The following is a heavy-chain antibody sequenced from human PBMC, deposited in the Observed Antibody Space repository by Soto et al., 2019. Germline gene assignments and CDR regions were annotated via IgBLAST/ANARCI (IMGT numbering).Heavy chain of an antibody. V-gene: IGHV3-23*01. CDR1: GFTLSLYT. Sequence: PGGSLRLSCAASGFTLSLYTINWVRQAPGKGLEWVSAISGSGGSTYYADSVKGRFTISRDNSKNTLYLQMNSLRAEDTAVYYCAKDLTMVRRYYYGMDVWGQGTTVTVSS. J-gene: IGHJ6*02. CDR2: ISGSGGST. CDR3: AKDLTMVRRYYYGMDV. D-gene: IGHD3-10*01.